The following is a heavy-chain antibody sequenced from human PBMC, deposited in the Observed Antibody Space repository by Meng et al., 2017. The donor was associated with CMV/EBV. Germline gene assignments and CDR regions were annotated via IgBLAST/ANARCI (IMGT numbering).Heavy chain of an antibody. Sequence: SGFTFRSYGMDWMRQAPGKWLDWVSVIWYDGSNKYYADSVKGRFTISRDNSTTTLYLQMNSLRAEDTAVYYCAKDFTYSSSPAYYFDYWGQGTLVTVSS. J-gene: IGHJ4*02. CDR3: AKDFTYSSSPAYYFDY. V-gene: IGHV3-33*06. D-gene: IGHD6-6*01. CDR2: IWYDGSNK. CDR1: GFTFRSYG.